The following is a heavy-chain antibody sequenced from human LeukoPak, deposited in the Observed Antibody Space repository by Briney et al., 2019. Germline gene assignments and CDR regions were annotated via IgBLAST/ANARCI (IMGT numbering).Heavy chain of an antibody. CDR1: RFKVISNY. V-gene: IGHV3-53*01. J-gene: IGHJ3*02. CDR3: ARRISGASYAFSI. Sequence: PGGSLLLSCSASRFKVISNYMSWGRQAPGKGLEWVSVMYTGGSTYYADSVKGRFTISRDNSKNTLNLQINSLRAEDTALYYFARRISGASYAFSIWGEGTMVTVSS. CDR2: MYTGGST.